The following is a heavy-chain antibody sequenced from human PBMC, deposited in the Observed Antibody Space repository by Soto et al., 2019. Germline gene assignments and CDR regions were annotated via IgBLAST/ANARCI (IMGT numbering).Heavy chain of an antibody. D-gene: IGHD1-1*01. CDR2: MNPNSGNT. Sequence: QVQLVQSGAEVKKPGASVKVSCKASGYTFTSSDINWVRQATGQGLEWMGWMNPNSGNTGYAQKFQGRVTMTRNTSRSTAYMELSSLRSEDTAVYYCASSAGGTGTFDYWSQGTLVTVSS. CDR3: ASSAGGTGTFDY. J-gene: IGHJ4*02. CDR1: GYTFTSSD. V-gene: IGHV1-8*01.